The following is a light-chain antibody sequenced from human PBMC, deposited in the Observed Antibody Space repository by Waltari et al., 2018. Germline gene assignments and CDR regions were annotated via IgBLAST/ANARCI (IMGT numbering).Light chain of an antibody. J-gene: IGLJ3*02. CDR3: HVWDANTVM. CDR1: NIGSRR. V-gene: IGLV3-21*02. CDR2: LDS. Sequence: SSVLTQAPSVSVAPGQTATVTCGGDNIGSRRGNGYPQRPGRAPVLVVYLDSDRPSGIPERFSGSKSGNAATLTISRVEAGEEADYYCHVWDANTVMFGGGTKLTVL.